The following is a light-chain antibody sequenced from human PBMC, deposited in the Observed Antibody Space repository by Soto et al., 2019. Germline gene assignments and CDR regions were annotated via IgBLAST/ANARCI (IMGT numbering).Light chain of an antibody. CDR2: GAS. V-gene: IGKV3-15*01. CDR3: QQYNNWKIT. CDR1: PSVSNS. Sequence: EIVLTQSPATLSLSPGERATLSCRASPSVSNSLAWYQHKPGQAPRLLIYGASTRATGIPARFSGSGSGTEFTLTISSLQSEDFAVYYCQQYNNWKITFGQGTRLEIK. J-gene: IGKJ5*01.